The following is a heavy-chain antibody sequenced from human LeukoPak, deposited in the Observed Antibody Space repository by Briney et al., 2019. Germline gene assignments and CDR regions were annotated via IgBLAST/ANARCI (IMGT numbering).Heavy chain of an antibody. Sequence: ASVKVSCKASGYTFTSYAMHWVRQAPGQRLEWMGWIDADNGDTSYSQKFQGRVTITRDTSASTVYMELSSLRSEDTAVYYCARGSTSDWPLDHWGQETLVTISS. CDR2: IDADNGDT. V-gene: IGHV1-3*01. CDR1: GYTFTSYA. D-gene: IGHD6-19*01. J-gene: IGHJ4*02. CDR3: ARGSTSDWPLDH.